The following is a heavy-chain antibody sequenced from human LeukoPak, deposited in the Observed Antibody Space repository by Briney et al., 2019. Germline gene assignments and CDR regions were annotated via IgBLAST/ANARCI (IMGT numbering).Heavy chain of an antibody. CDR3: ATGPWLAAY. CDR1: GGSFSGYY. Sequence: SETLSLTCAVYGGSFSGYYWSGIRQPPGKGLEWVGEINHSGSTNYNPSLKSRVTISVDPPKNQFSLTLSSVTAAARAVYYSATGPWLAAYWGQGTLVTVSS. D-gene: IGHD6-19*01. CDR2: INHSGST. V-gene: IGHV4-34*01. J-gene: IGHJ4*02.